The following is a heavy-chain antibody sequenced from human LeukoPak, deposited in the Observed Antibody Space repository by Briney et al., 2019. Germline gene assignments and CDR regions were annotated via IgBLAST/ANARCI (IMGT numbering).Heavy chain of an antibody. CDR1: GVSISSDY. D-gene: IGHD1-26*01. J-gene: IGHJ4*02. V-gene: IGHV4-59*01. CDR2: IYFSGST. Sequence: PSETLSLTCTVSGVSISSDYWSWIRQPPGKGLEWIGYIYFSGSTNYNPSLESRVPMSLDTSKTQFSLKLRSVTAADTAVYYCARYVRNRGTFYLDYWGQGTLVTVSS. CDR3: ARYVRNRGTFYLDY.